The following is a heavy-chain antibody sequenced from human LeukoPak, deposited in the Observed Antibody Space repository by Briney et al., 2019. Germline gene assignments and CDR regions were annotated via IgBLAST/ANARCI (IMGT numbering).Heavy chain of an antibody. CDR3: ARHVTGTTRLDY. CDR2: VFYSGSI. J-gene: IGHJ4*02. V-gene: IGHV4-59*08. CDR1: GGSISSYY. Sequence: SETLSLTCTVSGGSISSYYWSWIRQPPRKGLEWIGYVFYSGSINYNPSLKSRVTISIDASKNQFSLKLSSVTAADTAVYYCARHVTGTTRLDYWGQGTLVTVSS. D-gene: IGHD1-7*01.